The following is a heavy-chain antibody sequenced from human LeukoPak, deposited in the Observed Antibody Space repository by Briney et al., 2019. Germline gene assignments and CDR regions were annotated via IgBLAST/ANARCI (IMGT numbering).Heavy chain of an antibody. Sequence: GGSLRLSCAASGFTFSSYWMSWVRQAPGKGLEWVANIKQDGSEKYYVDSVKGRFTISRDNAKNSLYLQMNSLRAEDTAVYYCARDRVGYYDSSGYYYLDVWGQGTTVTVS. D-gene: IGHD3-22*01. CDR1: GFTFSSYW. J-gene: IGHJ6*03. CDR2: IKQDGSEK. CDR3: ARDRVGYYDSSGYYYLDV. V-gene: IGHV3-7*01.